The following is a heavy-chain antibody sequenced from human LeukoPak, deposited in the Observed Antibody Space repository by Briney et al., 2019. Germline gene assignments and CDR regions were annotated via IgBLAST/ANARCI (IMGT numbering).Heavy chain of an antibody. CDR1: GFTLSALA. V-gene: IGHV3-48*01. D-gene: IGHD5-18*01. CDR2: ISTRGDAI. CDR3: ARGGLRLGYCFFNPFGF. J-gene: IGHJ4*02. Sequence: GGSLRLSCEACGFTLSALAMTWVRQIPGKGLEWLAYISTRGDAIYYADSVKGRFTISRDNAKTSVFLQMTSLRAEDSAMYYCARGGLRLGYCFFNPFGFWGQGSLVTVSS.